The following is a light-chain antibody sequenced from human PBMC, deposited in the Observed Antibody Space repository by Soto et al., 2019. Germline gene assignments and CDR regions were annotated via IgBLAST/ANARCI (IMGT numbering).Light chain of an antibody. J-gene: IGLJ1*01. Sequence: QSALTQPASVSASPGQSITISCTGTGSDVGGYDYVSWYQQHPGKAPKLMIYEVSNRPSGVSNRFSGSKSGNTASLTISGLQAEDEADYYCSSYTSSSTLVFGTGTKVTVL. CDR2: EVS. V-gene: IGLV2-14*01. CDR3: SSYTSSSTLV. CDR1: GSDVGGYDY.